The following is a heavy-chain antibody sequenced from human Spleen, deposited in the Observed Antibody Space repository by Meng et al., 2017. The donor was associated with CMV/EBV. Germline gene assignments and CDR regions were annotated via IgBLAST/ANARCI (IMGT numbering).Heavy chain of an antibody. CDR2: INPNSGDT. V-gene: IGHV1-2*02. Sequence: YTFTGYYIHWVRQAPGQGLECMGWINPNSGDTNYAHNFQGRVTMTRDTSISTAYLELRRLRSDDTAVYYCASLYCSRGNCYEYWFDPWGQGTLVTVSS. D-gene: IGHD2-15*01. CDR1: YTFTGYY. CDR3: ASLYCSRGNCYEYWFDP. J-gene: IGHJ5*02.